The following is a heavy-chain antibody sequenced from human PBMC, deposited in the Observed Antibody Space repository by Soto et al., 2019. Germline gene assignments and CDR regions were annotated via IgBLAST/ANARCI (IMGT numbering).Heavy chain of an antibody. CDR1: GGSISSGDYY. D-gene: IGHD3-22*01. V-gene: IGHV4-30-4*01. CDR2: IYYSGST. Sequence: QVQLQESGPGLVKPSQTLSLTCTVSGGSISSGDYYWSWIRQPPGKGLEWLGYIYYSGSTYYNPSLKSRVTISVDTSKNQFSLKLSSVTAADTAVYYCARGRTYYYDSSGYSDSAFDIWGQGTMVTVSS. J-gene: IGHJ3*02. CDR3: ARGRTYYYDSSGYSDSAFDI.